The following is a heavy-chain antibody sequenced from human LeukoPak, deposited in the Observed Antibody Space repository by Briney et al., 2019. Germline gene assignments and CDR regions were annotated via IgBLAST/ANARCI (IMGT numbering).Heavy chain of an antibody. D-gene: IGHD4-11*01. CDR3: ARGNSDYDHDY. Sequence: GGSLSLSCAASGFTFSGYSMNWVRQAPGKGLEWVSSISTTSRYICYADSVKGRFTVSRDNAKNSLSLQMNSLRAEDTAVYYCARGNSDYDHDYWGQGTLVTVSS. V-gene: IGHV3-21*01. CDR1: GFTFSGYS. CDR2: ISTTSRYI. J-gene: IGHJ4*02.